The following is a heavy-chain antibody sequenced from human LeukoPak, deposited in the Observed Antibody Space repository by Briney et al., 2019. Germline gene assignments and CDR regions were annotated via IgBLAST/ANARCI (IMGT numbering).Heavy chain of an antibody. J-gene: IGHJ6*03. CDR1: GGSISSYY. CDR2: IYYSGST. D-gene: IGHD3-16*01. CDR3: ARDPGGYYYMDV. Sequence: PSETLSLTCTVSGGSISSYYWSWIRQPPGKGLEWIGYIYYSGSTNYNPSLKSRVTISVDTSKNQFSPKLSSVTAADTAVYYCARDPGGYYYMDVWGKGTTVTVSS. V-gene: IGHV4-59*01.